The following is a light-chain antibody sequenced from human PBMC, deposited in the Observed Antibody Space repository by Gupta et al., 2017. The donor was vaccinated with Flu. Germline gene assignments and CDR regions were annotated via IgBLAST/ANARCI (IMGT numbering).Light chain of an antibody. CDR1: SGSVSTNYY. V-gene: IGLV8-61*01. J-gene: IGLJ3*02. Sequence: QTVVTQEPSFSVSPGGTVTLTCGLSSGSVSTNYYPPCYQQTPGQAPRTLVYSTNTRSSGIPDRFSESILGNKAALTITGAQADDESYYYCLLYMGSGISVFGGGTKVTVL. CDR2: STN. CDR3: LLYMGSGISV.